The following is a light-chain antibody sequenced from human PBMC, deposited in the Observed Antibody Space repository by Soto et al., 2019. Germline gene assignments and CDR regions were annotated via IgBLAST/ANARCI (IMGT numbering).Light chain of an antibody. CDR1: SSDVGGYNY. CDR3: SSYTSSTTRHVV. CDR2: EVS. J-gene: IGLJ2*01. Sequence: QSVLTQPASASGSPGQSITISCTGTSSDVGGYNYVSWYQHHPGKAPKLMIYEVSNRPSGVSNRFSGSKSGNTASLTISGLQAEDEADYYCSSYTSSTTRHVVFG. V-gene: IGLV2-14*01.